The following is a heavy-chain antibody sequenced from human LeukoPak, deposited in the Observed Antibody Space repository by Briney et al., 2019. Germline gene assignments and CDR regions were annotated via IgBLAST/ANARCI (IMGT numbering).Heavy chain of an antibody. CDR1: GFTFSDYY. CDR3: ARGGASRFDH. CDR2: TSTGSSYT. V-gene: IGHV3-11*06. D-gene: IGHD1-26*01. J-gene: IGHJ4*02. Sequence: GGSLRLSCAASGFTFSDYYMSWIPQAPGKGLEWVSSTSTGSSYTNYADSVKGRFTISRDNAKNSLYLQMNSLRDEDTAVYYCARGGASRFDHWGQGTLVTVSS.